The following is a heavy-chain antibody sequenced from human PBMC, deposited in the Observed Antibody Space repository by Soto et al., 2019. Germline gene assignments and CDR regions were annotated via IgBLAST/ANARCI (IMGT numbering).Heavy chain of an antibody. V-gene: IGHV2-5*02. J-gene: IGHJ4*02. CDR1: GFSLSTSGVS. D-gene: IGHD6-13*01. CDR2: IYWDDEK. CDR3: AHRRAQQLRARSYYFDF. Sequence: QITLKESGPTLVKPTQTLTLTCTFSGFSLSTSGVSVVWIRQPPGKALEWLALIYWDDEKRYSPSLMSRLTIAKDTSKSLVGRTRTNMDPMDTATYYCAHRRAQQLRARSYYFDFWGQGTLVTVSS.